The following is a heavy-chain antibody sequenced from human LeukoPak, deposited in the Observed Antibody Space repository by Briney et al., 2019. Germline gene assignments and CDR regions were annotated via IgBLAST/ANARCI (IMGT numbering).Heavy chain of an antibody. V-gene: IGHV3-23*01. J-gene: IGHJ4*02. Sequence: PGGSLRLSCAASGFTFSGSAMHWVRQASGKGLEWVSAISGSGGSTYYADSVKGRFTISRDNSKNTLYLQMNSLRAEDTAVYYCAKLGITGTTFYDYWGQGTLVTVSS. CDR2: ISGSGGST. D-gene: IGHD1-20*01. CDR3: AKLGITGTTFYDY. CDR1: GFTFSGSA.